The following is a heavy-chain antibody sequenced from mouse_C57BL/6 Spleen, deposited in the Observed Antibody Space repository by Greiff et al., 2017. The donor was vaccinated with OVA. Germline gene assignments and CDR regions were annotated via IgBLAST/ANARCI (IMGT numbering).Heavy chain of an antibody. Sequence: QVHVKQSGAELVRPGASVTLSCKASGYTFTDYEMHWVKQTPVHGLEWIGAIDPETGGTAYNQKFKGKAILTADKSSSTAYMELRSLTSEDSAVYYCTRWVVATRNAYWGQGTLVTVSA. V-gene: IGHV1-15*01. CDR3: TRWVVATRNAY. D-gene: IGHD1-1*01. CDR1: GYTFTDYE. J-gene: IGHJ3*01. CDR2: IDPETGGT.